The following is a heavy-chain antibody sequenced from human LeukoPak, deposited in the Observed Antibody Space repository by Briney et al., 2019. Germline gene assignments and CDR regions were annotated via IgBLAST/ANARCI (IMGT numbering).Heavy chain of an antibody. CDR1: GGSINDYY. Sequence: NASETLSLTCTVSGGSINDYYWNWIRQPPGKGLEWIGYIYYSGSTNYNPSLKSRVTISVDMSKTRFSLRLSSVTAADTAVYYCARGYYDSGTYSGYFQHWGQGTLVTVSS. CDR2: IYYSGST. J-gene: IGHJ1*01. D-gene: IGHD3-10*01. CDR3: ARGYYDSGTYSGYFQH. V-gene: IGHV4-59*01.